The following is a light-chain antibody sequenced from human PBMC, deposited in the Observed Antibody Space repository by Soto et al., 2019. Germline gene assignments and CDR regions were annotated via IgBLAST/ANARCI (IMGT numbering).Light chain of an antibody. CDR1: SSNIGAGYD. CDR2: GNS. Sequence: QSVLTQPPSVSGAPGQRVTISCTGSSSNIGAGYDVHWYQQLPGTAPKLLIYGNSNRPSGVPDRFSGSKSGTSASLAITGLQAEDEADYYCQSYDSSLSGCIVFGTGTKVTV. CDR3: QSYDSSLSGCIV. J-gene: IGLJ1*01. V-gene: IGLV1-40*01.